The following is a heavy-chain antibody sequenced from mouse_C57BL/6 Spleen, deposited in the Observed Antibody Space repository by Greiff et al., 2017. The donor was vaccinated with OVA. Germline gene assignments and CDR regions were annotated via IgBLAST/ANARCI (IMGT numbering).Heavy chain of an antibody. CDR3: ALVYGDFPYDYALDY. Sequence: QVQLQQPGAELVMPGASVKLSCKASGYTFTSYWMHWVKQRPGQGLEWIGEIDPSDSYTNYNQKFKGKSTLTVDKSSSTAYMQLSSLTSQDSAVYYGALVYGDFPYDYALDYWGQGTSVTVSS. J-gene: IGHJ4*01. V-gene: IGHV1-69*01. CDR2: IDPSDSYT. D-gene: IGHD2-13*01. CDR1: GYTFTSYW.